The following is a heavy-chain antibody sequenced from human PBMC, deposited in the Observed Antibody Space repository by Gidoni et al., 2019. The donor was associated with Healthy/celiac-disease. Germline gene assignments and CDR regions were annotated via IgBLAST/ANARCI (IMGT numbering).Heavy chain of an antibody. J-gene: IGHJ4*02. D-gene: IGHD3-10*01. CDR1: GFTFSSYG. Sequence: QVQLVESGGGVVQPGRSLRLSCAASGFTFSSYGMHWVRQAPGKGLEWVAVIWYDGSNKYYADSVKGRFTISRDNSKNTLYLQMNSLRAEDTAVYYCARSGLWFGDILFDYWGQGTLVTVSS. CDR2: IWYDGSNK. CDR3: ARSGLWFGDILFDY. V-gene: IGHV3-33*01.